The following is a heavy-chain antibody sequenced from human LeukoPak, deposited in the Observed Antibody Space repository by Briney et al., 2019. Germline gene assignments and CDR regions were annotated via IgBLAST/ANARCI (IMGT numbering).Heavy chain of an antibody. CDR2: ISAYNGNT. D-gene: IGHD3-10*01. Sequence: ASVKVSCKASGYTFTSYGISWVRQAPGQGLEWMGWISAYNGNTNYAQKLQGRVTMTTDTSTSTAYMELRSLRSDDTAVYYCARVITMVRGVITLSVDYWGQGTLVTVCS. J-gene: IGHJ4*02. CDR1: GYTFTSYG. V-gene: IGHV1-18*01. CDR3: ARVITMVRGVITLSVDY.